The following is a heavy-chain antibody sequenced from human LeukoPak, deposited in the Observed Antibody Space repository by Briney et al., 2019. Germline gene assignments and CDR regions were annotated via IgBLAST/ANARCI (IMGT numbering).Heavy chain of an antibody. CDR3: AKERSSLDYFDY. V-gene: IGHV3-23*01. J-gene: IGHJ4*02. D-gene: IGHD2-2*01. CDR2: ISGSGGST. CDR1: GFTFSTYA. Sequence: GGSLRLSCAASGFTFSTYAMSWVRQAPGKGLEWVSTISGSGGSTYYADSVKGRFTISRDNSKNTIYLEMKSLRAEDTAVYYCAKERSSLDYFDYWGQGTLVTVSS.